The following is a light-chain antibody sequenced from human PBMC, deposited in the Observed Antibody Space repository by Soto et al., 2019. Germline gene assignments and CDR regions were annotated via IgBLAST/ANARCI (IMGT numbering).Light chain of an antibody. J-gene: IGLJ2*01. V-gene: IGLV1-40*01. Sequence: QSVLTQPPSVSGAPGQRVTISCTGRSSNIGAGYDVHWYQHLPGTAPKLLIYGDKNRPSGVPDRFSGSKSGSLASLAITGLQAEDEAVYYCQSYDTSLSGVVFGGGTKLTVL. CDR1: SSNIGAGYD. CDR2: GDK. CDR3: QSYDTSLSGVV.